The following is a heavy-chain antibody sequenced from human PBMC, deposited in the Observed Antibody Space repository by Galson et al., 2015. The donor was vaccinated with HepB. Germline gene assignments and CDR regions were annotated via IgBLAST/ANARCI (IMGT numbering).Heavy chain of an antibody. V-gene: IGHV2-70*01. CDR3: ARIVVVGRDGGYSYGWAAPNYYYGMDV. Sequence: PALVKPTQTLTLTCTFSGFSLSTSGMCVSWIRQPPGKALEWLALIDWDDDKYYSTSLKTRLTISKDTSKNQVVLTMTNMDPVDTATYYCARIVVVGRDGGYSYGWAAPNYYYGMDVWGQGTTVTVSS. CDR1: GFSLSTSGMC. CDR2: IDWDDDK. D-gene: IGHD5-18*01. J-gene: IGHJ6*02.